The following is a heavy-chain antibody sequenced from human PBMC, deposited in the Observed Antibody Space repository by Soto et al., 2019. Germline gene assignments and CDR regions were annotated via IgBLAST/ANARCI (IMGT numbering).Heavy chain of an antibody. CDR3: ARAQPFGESPMDV. CDR2: IYYSGST. D-gene: IGHD3-10*01. CDR1: GGSVSSGSYY. Sequence: QVQLQESGPGLVKPSETLSLTCTVSGGSVSSGSYYWSWIRQPPGKGLEWIGYIYYSGSTNYNPSLKRRVTISVDTSKNQFSLKLSSVTAADTAVYYCARAQPFGESPMDVWGQGTTVTVSS. J-gene: IGHJ6*02. V-gene: IGHV4-61*01.